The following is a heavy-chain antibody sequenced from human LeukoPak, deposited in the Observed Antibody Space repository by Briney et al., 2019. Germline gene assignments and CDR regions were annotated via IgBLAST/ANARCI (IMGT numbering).Heavy chain of an antibody. J-gene: IGHJ4*02. CDR3: ARAIPYSGNCIWYFDS. V-gene: IGHV3-7*01. CDR1: GFTFSTYK. CDR2: INQDGSEK. Sequence: GGSLRLSCVASGFTFSTYKMSWVRQAPGKGLEWVANINQDGSEKTYLDSVKGRFTISRDNAKNSLYLQMNSLRAEDTAVYYCARAIPYSGNCIWYFDSWGQGTLVTVSS. D-gene: IGHD1-26*01.